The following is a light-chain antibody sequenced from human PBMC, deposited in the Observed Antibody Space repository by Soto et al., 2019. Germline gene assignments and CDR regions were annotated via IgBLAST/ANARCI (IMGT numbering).Light chain of an antibody. J-gene: IGKJ4*01. Sequence: SVLTHSPAALSLSPGERATLSCRASQSVSSYLAWYQQKPGQAPRLLIYDASNRATGIPARFSGSGSGTDFTLTISSLQAEDVAVYYCQQYYSTPLTFGGGTKVDIK. CDR2: DAS. V-gene: IGKV3-11*01. CDR3: QQYYSTPLT. CDR1: QSVSSY.